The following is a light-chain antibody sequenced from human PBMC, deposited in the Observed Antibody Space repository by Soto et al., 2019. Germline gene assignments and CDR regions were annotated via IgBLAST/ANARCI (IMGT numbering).Light chain of an antibody. CDR3: SSYTRTSSYV. V-gene: IGLV2-14*01. CDR1: SSDIGNYDY. CDR2: EVS. Sequence: QSVLTQPASVSGSPGQSITISCTGTSSDIGNYDYVSWYQQHPGKAPKLLISEVSNRPSGVSYRFAGSKSGTTAPLTISGLQAEDEADYYCSSYTRTSSYVFGGGTRSPS. J-gene: IGLJ1*01.